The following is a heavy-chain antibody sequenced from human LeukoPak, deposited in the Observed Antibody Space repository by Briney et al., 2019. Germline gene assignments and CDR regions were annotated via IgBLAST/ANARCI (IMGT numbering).Heavy chain of an antibody. CDR3: ARLGGPVPAAILYYFDY. CDR1: GFTFSSYW. J-gene: IGHJ4*02. V-gene: IGHV3-7*01. Sequence: PGGSLRLSCAASGFTFSSYWMSWVRQAPGKGLEWVANIKQDGSEKYYVDSVKGRFTISRDNAKNSLYLQMNSLRAEDTAVYYCARLGGPVPAAILYYFDYWGQGTLVTVSS. CDR2: IKQDGSEK. D-gene: IGHD2-2*01.